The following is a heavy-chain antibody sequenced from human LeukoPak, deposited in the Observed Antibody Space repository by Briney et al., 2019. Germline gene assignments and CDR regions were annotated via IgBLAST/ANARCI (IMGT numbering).Heavy chain of an antibody. CDR2: INHSGST. CDR3: ARSGIVVVVASTNWFDP. V-gene: IGHV4-34*01. CDR1: GGSFSGYY. Sequence: SETLSLTCAVYGGSFSGYYWSWIRQPPGKGLEWVGEINHSGSTNYNPSLKSRVTISVDTSKNQFSLKLSSVTAADTDVYYCARSGIVVVVASTNWFDPWGQGTLVTVSS. J-gene: IGHJ5*02. D-gene: IGHD2-15*01.